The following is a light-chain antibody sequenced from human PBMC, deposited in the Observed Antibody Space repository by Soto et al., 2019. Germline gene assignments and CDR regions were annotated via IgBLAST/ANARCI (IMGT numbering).Light chain of an antibody. CDR2: SAS. CDR1: QGMATY. V-gene: IGKV1-9*01. Sequence: QLTQSPSSLSASIGDRVTITCRASQGMATYLAWYQQKPGQAPNLLIYSASTLQSGVPSRFSGGGSGTEFTLTISSLQPEDFATYYCQQLNSYPLTFGGGTKVEI. CDR3: QQLNSYPLT. J-gene: IGKJ4*01.